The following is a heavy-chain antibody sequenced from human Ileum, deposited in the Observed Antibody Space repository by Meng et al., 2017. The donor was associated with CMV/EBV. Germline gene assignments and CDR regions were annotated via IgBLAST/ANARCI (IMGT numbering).Heavy chain of an antibody. J-gene: IGHJ6*02. V-gene: IGHV3-21*01. CDR2: ISSSSSYI. CDR1: GCTFSSYS. D-gene: IGHD6-13*01. CDR3: VRDGGSSWSYYGMDV. Sequence: SGCTFSSYSRNWVRQAPGKGLEWVSSISSSSSYIYYADSVKGRFTISRDNAKNSLYLQMNSLRVEDTAVYYCVRDGGSSWSYYGMDVWGQGTTVTVSS.